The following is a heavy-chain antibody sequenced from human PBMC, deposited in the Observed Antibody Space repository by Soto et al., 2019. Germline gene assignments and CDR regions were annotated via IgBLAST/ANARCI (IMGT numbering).Heavy chain of an antibody. CDR1: GGSISSYY. V-gene: IGHV4-59*08. J-gene: IGHJ4*02. CDR2: IYYSGST. CDR3: ARHHDS. Sequence: PSETLSLTCVTGGGSISSYYWSWIRQPPGKGLEWIGYIYYSGSTNYNPSLKSRVTISVDTSKNQFSLKLSSVTAADTAVYYCARHHDSWGQGTLVTVSS.